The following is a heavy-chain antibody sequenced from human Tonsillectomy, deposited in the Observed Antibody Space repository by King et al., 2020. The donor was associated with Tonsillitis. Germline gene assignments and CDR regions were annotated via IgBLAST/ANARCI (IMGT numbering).Heavy chain of an antibody. V-gene: IGHV1-18*04. Sequence: QLVQTGAEVKKPGASVKVSCKASGYTFTSYGISWVRQAPGQGLEWRGWISAYNGNTNYAQKLQGRVTMTTDTSTRTAYMELRSLRSEDTAVYYCARAQTYYYDSSGYYHDAFDIRGQGTMVTVSS. CDR3: ARAQTYYYDSSGYYHDAFDI. J-gene: IGHJ3*02. CDR2: ISAYNGNT. D-gene: IGHD3-22*01. CDR1: GYTFTSYG.